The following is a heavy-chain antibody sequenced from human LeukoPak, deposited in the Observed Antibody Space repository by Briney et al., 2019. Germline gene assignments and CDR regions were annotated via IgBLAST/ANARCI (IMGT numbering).Heavy chain of an antibody. V-gene: IGHV3-21*04. D-gene: IGHD3-22*01. CDR3: AKGLPGSSAVKGFDY. Sequence: PGGSLRLPCAASGFTFSSYSMNWVRQAPGKGLEWVSSISTSSIYIYYADSVKGRFTISRDNAKNSLYLQMNSLRAEDTALYYCAKGLPGSSAVKGFDYWGQGTLVTVSS. CDR2: ISTSSIYI. J-gene: IGHJ4*02. CDR1: GFTFSSYS.